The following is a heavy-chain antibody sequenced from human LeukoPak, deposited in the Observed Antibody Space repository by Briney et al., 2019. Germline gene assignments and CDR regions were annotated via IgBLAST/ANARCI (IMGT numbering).Heavy chain of an antibody. Sequence: SETLSLTCAVYGGSFSGYYWSWIRQPPGKGLEWIGEINHSGSTNYNPSLKSRVTISVDTSKNQFSLKLSSVTAADTAVYYCARSKDILTGYCFDYWGQGTLVTVSS. CDR3: ARSKDILTGYCFDY. CDR2: INHSGST. D-gene: IGHD3-9*01. CDR1: GGSFSGYY. V-gene: IGHV4-34*01. J-gene: IGHJ4*02.